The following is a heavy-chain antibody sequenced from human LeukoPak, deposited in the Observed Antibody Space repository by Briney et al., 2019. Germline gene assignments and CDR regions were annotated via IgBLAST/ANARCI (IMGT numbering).Heavy chain of an antibody. CDR3: AGRLWRRDGYNLSAFDI. CDR2: IYYSGST. J-gene: IGHJ3*02. Sequence: PSETLSLTCTVSGGSISSGGYYWSWIRQHPGKGLEWIGYIYYSGSTYYNPSLKSRVTISVDTSKNQFSLKLSSVTAADTAVYYCAGRLWRRDGYNLSAFDIWGQGTIVTVSS. V-gene: IGHV4-31*03. D-gene: IGHD5-24*01. CDR1: GGSISSGGYY.